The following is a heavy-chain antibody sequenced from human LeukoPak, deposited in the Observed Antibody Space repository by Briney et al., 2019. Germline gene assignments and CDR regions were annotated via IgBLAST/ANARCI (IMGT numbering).Heavy chain of an antibody. J-gene: IGHJ4*02. CDR2: ISAYNDNT. CDR3: ARARGSWNDGSLDY. Sequence: ASVKVSCKASGGTFSSYAISWVRQAPGQGLEWMGWISAYNDNTNYAQKLQGRVTMTTDTSTSTAYMELRSLRSDDTALYYCARARGSWNDGSLDYWGQGTLVTVSS. CDR1: GGTFSSYA. V-gene: IGHV1-18*01. D-gene: IGHD1-1*01.